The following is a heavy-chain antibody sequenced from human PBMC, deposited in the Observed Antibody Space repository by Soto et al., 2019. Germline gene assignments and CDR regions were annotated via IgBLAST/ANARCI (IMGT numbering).Heavy chain of an antibody. CDR1: GFTFSSYS. CDR3: ASLGWSSYYFDY. D-gene: IGHD6-19*01. V-gene: IGHV3-21*01. J-gene: IGHJ4*02. CDR2: ISSSSSYI. Sequence: GGSLRLSCAASGFTFSSYSMNWVRQAPGKGLEWVSSISSSSSYIYYADSVKGRFTISRDNAKNSLYLQMNSLRAEDTAVYYCASLGWSSYYFDYWGQGTLVTVSS.